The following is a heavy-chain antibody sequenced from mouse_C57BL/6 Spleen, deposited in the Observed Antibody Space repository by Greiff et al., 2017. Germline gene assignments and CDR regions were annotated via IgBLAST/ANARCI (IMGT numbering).Heavy chain of an antibody. CDR2: IDPSDSYT. CDR1: GYTFTSYW. J-gene: IGHJ2*01. Sequence: QVQLQQPGAELVMPGASVKLSCKASGYTFTSYWMHWVKQRPGQGLEWIGEIDPSDSYTNYNQKFKGKSTLTVDKSSSTAYMQLSSLTAEDSAVYYCARRYFDYWGQGTTLTVSS. V-gene: IGHV1-69*01. CDR3: ARRYFDY.